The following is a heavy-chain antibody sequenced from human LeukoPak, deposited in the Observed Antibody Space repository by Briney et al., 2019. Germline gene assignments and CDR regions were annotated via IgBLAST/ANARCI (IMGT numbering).Heavy chain of an antibody. J-gene: IGHJ4*02. V-gene: IGHV3-74*01. CDR2: INSDGSST. Sequence: PGRSLRLSCAASGFTFSSYGMHWVRQAPGKGLVWVSRINSDGSSTSYADSVKGRFTISRDNAKNTLYLQMNSLRAEDTAVYYCARDSHGDYVDFDYWGQGTLVNVSS. D-gene: IGHD4-17*01. CDR3: ARDSHGDYVDFDY. CDR1: GFTFSSYG.